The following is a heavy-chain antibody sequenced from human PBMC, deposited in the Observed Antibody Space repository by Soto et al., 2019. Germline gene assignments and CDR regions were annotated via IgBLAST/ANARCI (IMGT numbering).Heavy chain of an antibody. CDR3: ARRRGSMVRGVIINWFDP. Sequence: PSETLSLTCAVYGGSFSGYYWSWIRQPPGKGLEWIGEINHSGSTNYNPSLKSRVTISVDTSKNQFSLKLSSVTAADTAVYYCARRRGSMVRGVIINWFDPWGQGTLVTVPQ. CDR1: GGSFSGYY. V-gene: IGHV4-34*01. D-gene: IGHD3-10*01. CDR2: INHSGST. J-gene: IGHJ5*02.